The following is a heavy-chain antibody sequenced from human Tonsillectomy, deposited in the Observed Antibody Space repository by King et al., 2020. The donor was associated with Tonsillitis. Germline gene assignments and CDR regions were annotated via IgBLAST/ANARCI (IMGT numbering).Heavy chain of an antibody. D-gene: IGHD5-18*01. CDR2: ISYDGSNK. Sequence: VQLVESGGGVVQPGRSLRLSCAASGFTFSSYGMHWVRQAPGKGLEWVAVISYDGSNKYYADSVKGRFTISRDNSKNTLYLQMNSLRAEDTAVYYCAKRATTAMVPDYWGQGTLVTVSS. V-gene: IGHV3-30*18. J-gene: IGHJ4*02. CDR1: GFTFSSYG. CDR3: AKRATTAMVPDY.